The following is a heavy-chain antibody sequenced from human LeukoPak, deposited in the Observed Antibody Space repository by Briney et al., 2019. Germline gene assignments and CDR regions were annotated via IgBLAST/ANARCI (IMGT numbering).Heavy chain of an antibody. CDR3: ARDGTVTTTVWFDP. CDR1: GYTFTGYY. Sequence: AASVKVSCKASGYTFTGYYIHWVRQAPGQGLEWMGRINPNSGGTNYAQKLQGRVTMTTDTSTSTAYMELRSLRSDDTAVYYCARDGTVTTTVWFDPWGQGTLVTVSS. D-gene: IGHD4-11*01. CDR2: INPNSGGT. J-gene: IGHJ5*02. V-gene: IGHV1-2*06.